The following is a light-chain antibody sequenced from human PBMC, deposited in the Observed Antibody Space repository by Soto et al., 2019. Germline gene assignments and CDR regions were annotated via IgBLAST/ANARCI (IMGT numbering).Light chain of an antibody. J-gene: IGLJ1*01. Sequence: QSALTQPASVSGSPGQTITISCTGASSDVGGYKYVSWYQHHPGKAPKLIIYEGKSRPSGISNRFSGSKSGNTASLTISGLRAEDEADYYCTSYRSAINTYVFGTGTKLTVL. CDR2: EGK. CDR1: SSDVGGYKY. V-gene: IGLV2-14*01. CDR3: TSYRSAINTYV.